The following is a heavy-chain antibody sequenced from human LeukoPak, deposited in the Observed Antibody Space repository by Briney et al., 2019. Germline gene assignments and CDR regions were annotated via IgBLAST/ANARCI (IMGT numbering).Heavy chain of an antibody. CDR3: ARYRLKVPAAIRNWFDP. J-gene: IGHJ5*02. D-gene: IGHD2-2*02. V-gene: IGHV4-34*01. CDR2: INHSGST. CDR1: GGSFSGYY. Sequence: SETLPLTCAVYGGSFSGYYWSWIRQPPGKGLEWIGEINHSGSTNYNPSLKSRVTISVDTSKNQFSLKLSSVTAADTAVYYCARYRLKVPAAIRNWFDPWGQGTLVTVSS.